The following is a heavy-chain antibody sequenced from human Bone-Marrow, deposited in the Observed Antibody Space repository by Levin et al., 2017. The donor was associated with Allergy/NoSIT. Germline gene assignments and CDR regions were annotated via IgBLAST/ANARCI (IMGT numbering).Heavy chain of an antibody. V-gene: IGHV3-21*01. J-gene: IGHJ6*02. CDR1: GFNFSTYN. Sequence: ETLSLTCAASGFNFSTYNMNWVRQAPGKALEWVSSINSGSTDIYYADSLKGRFTISRDNAENSLYLQMNGLRAGDTAVYYCARDRTYGILRNYGMDVWGQGTTDTVSS. CDR2: INSGSTDI. D-gene: IGHD3-9*01. CDR3: ARDRTYGILRNYGMDV.